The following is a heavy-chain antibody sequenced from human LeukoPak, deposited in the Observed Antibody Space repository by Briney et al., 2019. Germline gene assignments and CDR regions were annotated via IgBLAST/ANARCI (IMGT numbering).Heavy chain of an antibody. D-gene: IGHD6-19*01. CDR2: IYYSGST. CDR3: ARDDTSSGWADAFDI. Sequence: SSETLSLTCTVSGGSVSSGSYYWSWIRQPPGKGLEWIGYIYYSGSTNYNPSLKSRVTISVDTSKNQFSLKLSSVTAADTAVYYCARDDTSSGWADAFDIWGQGTMVTVSS. J-gene: IGHJ3*02. V-gene: IGHV4-61*01. CDR1: GGSVSSGSYY.